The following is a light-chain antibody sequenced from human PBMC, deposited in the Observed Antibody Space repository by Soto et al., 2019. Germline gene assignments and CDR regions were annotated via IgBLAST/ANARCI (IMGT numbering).Light chain of an antibody. Sequence: GGRVAITCRASQSISTSLNWYQQKPGRAPKLLIYAASSLQSGVPSRFSGSGSGTDFTLTISTLQPEDFATYHCQQSYSYPRTLGQGTKVDIK. CDR3: QQSYSYPRT. J-gene: IGKJ1*01. V-gene: IGKV1-39*01. CDR1: QSISTS. CDR2: AAS.